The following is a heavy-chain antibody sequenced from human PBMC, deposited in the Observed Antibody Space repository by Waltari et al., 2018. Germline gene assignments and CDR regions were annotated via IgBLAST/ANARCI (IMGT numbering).Heavy chain of an antibody. V-gene: IGHV4-39*01. D-gene: IGHD3-16*01. CDR3: ATYIGASIGTAAFDV. J-gene: IGHJ3*01. CDR1: GGSITTNRHY. Sequence: QLHLQASGPGLVKPSETLSLTCSVPGGSITTNRHYWGWLRQTPGKGLEWMATISYTGATYNNPSLKSRVTISGDTSKNQFALKLTSVTAADTAVYYCATYIGASIGTAAFDVWGRGALVTVSS. CDR2: ISYTGAT.